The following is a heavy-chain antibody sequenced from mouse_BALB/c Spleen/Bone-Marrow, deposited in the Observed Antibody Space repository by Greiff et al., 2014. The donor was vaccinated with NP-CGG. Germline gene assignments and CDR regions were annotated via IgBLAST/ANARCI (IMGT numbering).Heavy chain of an antibody. V-gene: IGHV1S29*02. CDR3: ARSYGNWYFDV. J-gene: IGHJ1*01. Sequence: VQLKESGPELVKPGASVKISCKASGYTFTDYNMHWVKQSHGKSLEWIGCIYPYNGGTGYNQKFKSKATLTVDNSSSTAYMELRSLTSEDSAVYYCARSYGNWYFDVWGAGTTVTVSS. CDR2: IYPYNGGT. CDR1: GYTFTDYN. D-gene: IGHD2-10*02.